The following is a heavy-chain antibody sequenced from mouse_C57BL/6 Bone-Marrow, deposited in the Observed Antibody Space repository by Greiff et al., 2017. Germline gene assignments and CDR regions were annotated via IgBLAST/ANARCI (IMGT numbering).Heavy chain of an antibody. CDR2: IDPENGDT. V-gene: IGHV14-4*01. CDR3: TRVFFDY. CDR1: GFNIKDDY. J-gene: IGHJ2*01. Sequence: EVQRVESGAELVRPGASVKLSCTASGFNIKDDYMHWVKQRPEQGLEWIGWIDPENGDTEYASKFQGKATITADTSSNTAYLQLSSLTSEDTAVYYCTRVFFDYWGQGTTLTVSS.